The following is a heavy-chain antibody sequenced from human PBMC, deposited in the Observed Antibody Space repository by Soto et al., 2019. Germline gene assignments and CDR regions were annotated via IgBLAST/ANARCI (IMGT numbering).Heavy chain of an antibody. J-gene: IGHJ4*02. CDR1: GFTFSSYS. V-gene: IGHV3-48*01. CDR2: ISSSSSTI. D-gene: IGHD3-10*01. Sequence: PGGSLRLSCAASGFTFSSYSMNWVRQAPGKGLEWVSYISSSSSTIYYADSVKGRFTISRDNAKNSLYLQMNSLRAEDTAVYYCARVVGYYGSGSFDYWGQGTLVTVSS. CDR3: ARVVGYYGSGSFDY.